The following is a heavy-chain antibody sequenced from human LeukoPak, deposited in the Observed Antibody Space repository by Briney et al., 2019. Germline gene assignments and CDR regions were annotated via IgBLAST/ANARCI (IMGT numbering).Heavy chain of an antibody. Sequence: ASVKVSCKTSGYTFNAYYMHWVRQAPGQGLEWMGWINPNSGGSNYAQKFQGRVTMTSDTSISTAYMELSRLRSDDTAVYYCARDLGYSYGKEDYWGQGTLVTVSS. D-gene: IGHD5-18*01. J-gene: IGHJ4*02. CDR1: GYTFNAYY. CDR3: ARDLGYSYGKEDY. CDR2: INPNSGGS. V-gene: IGHV1-2*02.